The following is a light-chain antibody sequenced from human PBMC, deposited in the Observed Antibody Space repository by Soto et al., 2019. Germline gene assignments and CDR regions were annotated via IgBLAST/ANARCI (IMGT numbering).Light chain of an antibody. V-gene: IGKV3-20*01. CDR1: QSVSSTY. CDR2: GAS. J-gene: IGKJ4*01. CDR3: QQYGRSPPNT. Sequence: EIVLTQSPGTLSLSPGERATLSCRASQSVSSTYLARYQQKPGQAPRLLIYGASSRATGIPDRFSGSGSGTDFTLTISRLEPEDFAVYYCQQYGRSPPNTFGGGTKVEIK.